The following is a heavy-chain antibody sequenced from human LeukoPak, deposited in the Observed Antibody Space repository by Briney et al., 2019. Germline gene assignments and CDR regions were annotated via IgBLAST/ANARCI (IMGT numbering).Heavy chain of an antibody. CDR3: AGRAARFFDY. CDR1: GDSLNSYY. CDR2: IFYSGSS. Sequence: PSETLSLTCTVSGDSLNSYYWTWIRQPPGGGLQWIGYIFYSGSSNYNASLRSRVAISVDTSKNQFSLKLTSVTAADTAVYYCAGRAARFFDYWGQGILVTVSS. D-gene: IGHD6-25*01. V-gene: IGHV4-59*01. J-gene: IGHJ4*02.